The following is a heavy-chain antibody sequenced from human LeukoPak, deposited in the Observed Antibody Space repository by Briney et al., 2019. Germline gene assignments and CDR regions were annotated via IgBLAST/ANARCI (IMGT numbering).Heavy chain of an antibody. D-gene: IGHD2-15*01. CDR2: IYHSGCT. CDR3: ARRSEFDNTHYHYFDY. J-gene: IGHJ4*02. CDR1: GGSIDSRSYY. Sequence: PSETLSLTCTVSGGSIDSRSYYWDWIRQAPGKGLEWIGTIYHSGCTEYNPALKGRVAIFVDTSKNQFSLILHSVAAADTAVYYCARRSEFDNTHYHYFDYWGQGALVTVSS. V-gene: IGHV4-39*01.